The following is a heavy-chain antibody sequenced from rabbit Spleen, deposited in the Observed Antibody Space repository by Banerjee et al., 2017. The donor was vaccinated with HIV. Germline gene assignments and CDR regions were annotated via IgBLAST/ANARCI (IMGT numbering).Heavy chain of an antibody. V-gene: IGHV1S40*01. D-gene: IGHD1-1*01. Sequence: QSLEESGGDLVKPGASLTLTCTASGVSFSSNYYMCWVRQAPGKGLEWIACIDAGSSGFTYVASWAKGRFTISRTSSTTVDLKMTSLTAADTATYFCARSINWANRALNLWGPGTLVTVS. J-gene: IGHJ4*01. CDR3: ARSINWANRALNL. CDR1: GVSFSSNYY. CDR2: IDAGSSGFT.